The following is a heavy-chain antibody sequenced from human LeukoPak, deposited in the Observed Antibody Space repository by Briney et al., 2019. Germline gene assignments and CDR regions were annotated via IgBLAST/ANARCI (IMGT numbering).Heavy chain of an antibody. V-gene: IGHV1-2*02. D-gene: IGHD3-3*01. CDR2: INPNSGGT. CDR1: GYTFTGYY. Sequence: ASVKVSCKASGYTFTGYYMHWVRQAPGQGLEWMGWINPNSGGTNYTQKFQGRVTMTRATSISTAYMELSRVRSDDTAVYYCARVRYDFWSGLDVWGKGTTVTVSS. CDR3: ARVRYDFWSGLDV. J-gene: IGHJ6*04.